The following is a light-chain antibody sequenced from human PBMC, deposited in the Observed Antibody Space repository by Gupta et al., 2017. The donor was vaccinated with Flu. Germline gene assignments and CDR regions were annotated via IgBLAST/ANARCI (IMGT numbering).Light chain of an antibody. V-gene: IGKV2-30*01. Sequence: TLGQTASIYCKSTESRGAKDGKNYLSWFYQKQGQAPRRLIYKVSNRDAGVTDRFSGRGEGTDLTLDISRGEEEEDGGYYCRQPKHWPPVTFGQGTPVDIK. J-gene: IGKJ5*01. CDR3: RQPKHWPPVT. CDR2: KVS. CDR1: ESRGAKDGKNY.